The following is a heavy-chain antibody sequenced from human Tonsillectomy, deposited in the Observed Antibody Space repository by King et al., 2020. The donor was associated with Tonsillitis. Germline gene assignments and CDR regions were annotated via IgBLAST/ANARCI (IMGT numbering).Heavy chain of an antibody. CDR1: GYTFTDYY. Sequence: QLVQAGAEVKKPGASVRVSCKASGYTFTDYYIHWVRQAPGQGLEWMGWINPNTGSANYAQKFQGRVTMTRDTSNSTAYMELSSLRSDDTAVFYCVRRYFDYWGQGIPVTVSS. V-gene: IGHV1-2*02. J-gene: IGHJ4*02. CDR2: INPNTGSA. CDR3: VRRYFDY.